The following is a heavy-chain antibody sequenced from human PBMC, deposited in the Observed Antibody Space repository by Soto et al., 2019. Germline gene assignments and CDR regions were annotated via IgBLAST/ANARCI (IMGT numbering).Heavy chain of an antibody. V-gene: IGHV5-10-1*01. Sequence: EFLKISCKGSGYSLTSYWISWVRQIPGKGLEWMGRIDPSGSYTNYSPSFQGHVTISADKSISTAYLQWSSLKASDTAMYYCARIAVAAPYYYYYGMDVWGQGTTVTVSS. CDR3: ARIAVAAPYYYYYGMDV. CDR1: GYSLTSYW. J-gene: IGHJ6*02. D-gene: IGHD6-19*01. CDR2: IDPSGSYT.